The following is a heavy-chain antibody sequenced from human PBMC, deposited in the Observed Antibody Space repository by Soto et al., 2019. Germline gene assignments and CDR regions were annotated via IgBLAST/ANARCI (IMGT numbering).Heavy chain of an antibody. J-gene: IGHJ4*02. Sequence: ETLSLTCAVYGGSFSGYYWSWIRQPPGKGLEWIGEINHSGSTNYNPSLKSRVTISVDTSKNQFSLKLSSVTAADTAVYYCARVNYYDSSGYHYFDYWGQGTLVTVSS. V-gene: IGHV4-34*01. D-gene: IGHD3-22*01. CDR1: GGSFSGYY. CDR2: INHSGST. CDR3: ARVNYYDSSGYHYFDY.